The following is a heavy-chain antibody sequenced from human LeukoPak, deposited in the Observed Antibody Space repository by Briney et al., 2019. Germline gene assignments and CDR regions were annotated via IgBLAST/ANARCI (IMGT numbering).Heavy chain of an antibody. CDR1: GYTLTSYG. CDR3: ATGYCSSTSCQSWFDP. J-gene: IGHJ5*02. CDR2: FDPEDGET. Sequence: ASVKVSCKASGYTLTSYGISWVRQAPGKGLEWMGGFDPEDGETIYAQKFQGRVTMTEDTSTDTAYMELSSLRSEDTAVYYCATGYCSSTSCQSWFDPWGQGTLVTVSS. V-gene: IGHV1-24*01. D-gene: IGHD2-2*01.